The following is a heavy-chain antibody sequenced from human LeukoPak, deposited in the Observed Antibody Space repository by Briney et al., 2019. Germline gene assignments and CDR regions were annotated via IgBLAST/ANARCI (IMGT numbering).Heavy chain of an antibody. V-gene: IGHV4-39*07. J-gene: IGHJ4*02. CDR3: ARDRYYYDSSGYVFDY. CDR2: IYYSGST. D-gene: IGHD3-22*01. Sequence: SETLSLTCTVSGGSISSGTYYWGWIRQPPGKGLEWIGSIYYSGSTYYNPSLRSRVTISVDTSKNQFSLKLSSVTAADTAVYYCARDRYYYDSSGYVFDYWGQGTLVTVSS. CDR1: GGSISSGTYY.